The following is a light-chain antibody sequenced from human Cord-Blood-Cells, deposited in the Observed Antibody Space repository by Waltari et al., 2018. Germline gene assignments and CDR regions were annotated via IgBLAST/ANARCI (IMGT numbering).Light chain of an antibody. CDR3: QSYDSSLSGSVV. V-gene: IGLV1-40*01. J-gene: IGLJ2*01. Sequence: QSVLTQPPSVSVAPGQRVTISCTGSSSHIGAGYDVHWYQQLPGTAPKLLIYGNSNRPSGVPDRFSGSKSGTSASLAITGLQAEDEADYYCQSYDSSLSGSVVFGGGTKLTVL. CDR2: GNS. CDR1: SSHIGAGYD.